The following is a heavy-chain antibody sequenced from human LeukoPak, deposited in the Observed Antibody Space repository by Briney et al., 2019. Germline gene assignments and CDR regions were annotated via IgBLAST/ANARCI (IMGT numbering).Heavy chain of an antibody. D-gene: IGHD6-6*01. J-gene: IGHJ6*03. Sequence: GASVKVSCKASGYTFTSYYMHWVRQAPGQGLEWMGIINPSGGSTSYAQKFQGRVTMTRDMSTSTVYMELSSLRSEDTAVYYCARDGIAARPKPHYYYYYYMDVWGRGTTVTVSS. CDR3: ARDGIAARPKPHYYYYYYMDV. CDR1: GYTFTSYY. V-gene: IGHV1-46*01. CDR2: INPSGGST.